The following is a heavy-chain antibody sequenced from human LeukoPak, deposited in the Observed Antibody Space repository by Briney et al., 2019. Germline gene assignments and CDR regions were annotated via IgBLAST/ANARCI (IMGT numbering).Heavy chain of an antibody. V-gene: IGHV1-69*05. Sequence: SVKVSCKASGGTFSSYAISWVRQAPGQGLEWMGGIIPIFGTANYAQKFQGRVTITTDESTSTAYMELSSLRSEDTAVYYCARGRYCSGGSCYSDYWGQGTLATVSS. CDR1: GGTFSSYA. CDR3: ARGRYCSGGSCYSDY. CDR2: IIPIFGTA. J-gene: IGHJ4*02. D-gene: IGHD2-15*01.